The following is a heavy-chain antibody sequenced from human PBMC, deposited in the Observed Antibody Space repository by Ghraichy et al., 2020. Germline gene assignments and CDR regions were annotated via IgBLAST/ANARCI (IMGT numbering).Heavy chain of an antibody. Sequence: SETLSLTCTVSGGSISPYYWSWIRQPPGKGLEWIGYIHYSGSATYNSSLKSRATISVDTPNNHLSLMLRSVTAADTAVYYCARAPVGSMDVWGQGTTVTVSS. D-gene: IGHD4-23*01. V-gene: IGHV4-59*01. CDR2: IHYSGSA. J-gene: IGHJ6*02. CDR1: GGSISPYY. CDR3: ARAPVGSMDV.